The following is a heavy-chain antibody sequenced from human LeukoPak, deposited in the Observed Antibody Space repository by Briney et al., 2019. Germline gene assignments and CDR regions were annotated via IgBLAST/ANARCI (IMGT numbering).Heavy chain of an antibody. J-gene: IGHJ4*02. Sequence: SETLSLTCTVSGGPIGRHYWTWIRRPPGKGLEWIGYVAFDGRTVYNPSLTSRLTTSVDPSMGQFSLSLTSVTAADTAVYYCARLPDTSGWPFDCWGQGTLVTVSS. CDR3: ARLPDTSGWPFDC. D-gene: IGHD6-19*01. CDR1: GGPIGRHY. CDR2: VAFDGRT. V-gene: IGHV4-59*11.